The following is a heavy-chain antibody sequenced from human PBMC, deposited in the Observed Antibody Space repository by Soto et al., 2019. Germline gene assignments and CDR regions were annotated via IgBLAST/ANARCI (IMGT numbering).Heavy chain of an antibody. J-gene: IGHJ5*02. CDR2: INAGNGNT. CDR3: ARGFRGGDADWLAP. Sequence: ASVKVSCKASGYTFTSYAMHWVRQAPGQRLEWMGWINAGNGNTKYSQKFQGRVTITRDTSASTAYMELSSLRSEDTAIYYCARGFRGGDADWLAPWGQGTLVPVSS. V-gene: IGHV1-3*01. D-gene: IGHD2-21*02. CDR1: GYTFTSYA.